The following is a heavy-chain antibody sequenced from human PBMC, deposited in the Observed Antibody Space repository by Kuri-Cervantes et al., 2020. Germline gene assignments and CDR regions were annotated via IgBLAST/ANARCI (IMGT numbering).Heavy chain of an antibody. CDR2: VSVSGDST. J-gene: IGHJ3*02. Sequence: GGSLRLSCATSGFTFRTYAMSWVRQVPGKGLEWVSAVSVSGDSTYYADSVRGRFTISRDNSKNTLYLQMDSLRVEDTAIYYCAKDLRTVYESSCHYSPFDIWGQGTMVTVSS. CDR1: GFTFRTYA. D-gene: IGHD3-22*01. V-gene: IGHV3-23*01. CDR3: AKDLRTVYESSCHYSPFDI.